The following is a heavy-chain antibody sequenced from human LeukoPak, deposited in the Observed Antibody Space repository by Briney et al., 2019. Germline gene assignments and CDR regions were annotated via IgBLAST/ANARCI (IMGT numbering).Heavy chain of an antibody. CDR3: AKKVVVGATSPYSDFQD. V-gene: IGHV3-30*04. J-gene: IGHJ1*01. D-gene: IGHD1-26*01. CDR1: GFTFSSYA. CDR2: ISYDGSNK. Sequence: GGSLRLSCAASGFTFSSYAMHWVRQAPGKGLEWVAVISYDGSNKYYADSVKGRFTTSRDNSKNTLYLQMNSLRAEDTALYYCAKKVVVGATSPYSDFQDWGQGTLVTVSS.